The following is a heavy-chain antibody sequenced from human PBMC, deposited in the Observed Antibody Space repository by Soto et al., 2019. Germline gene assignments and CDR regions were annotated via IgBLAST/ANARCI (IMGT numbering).Heavy chain of an antibody. CDR3: TRDKPLPYNSNSGKCYYGMDV. Sequence: QVQLQESGPGLVKPSQTLSLTCIVSGGSMRSGGYIWSWIRQHPGKGLEWIGNIYYNSGSTYYTPSLKSRVSIAADASKTQFYLDLRSVTAADTAVYFCTRDKPLPYNSNSGKCYYGMDVWGQGTTVIVS. D-gene: IGHD1-20*01. CDR1: GGSMRSGGYI. J-gene: IGHJ6*02. CDR2: IYYNSGST. V-gene: IGHV4-31*03.